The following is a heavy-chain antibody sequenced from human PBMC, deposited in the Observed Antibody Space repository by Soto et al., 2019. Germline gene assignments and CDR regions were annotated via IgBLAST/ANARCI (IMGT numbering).Heavy chain of an antibody. D-gene: IGHD2-21*01. J-gene: IGHJ4*02. V-gene: IGHV4-59*01. CDR2: IYYSGST. Sequence: SETLSLTCTVSGGSISSYYWSWIRQPPGKGLEWIGYIYYSGSTNYNPSLKSRVTISVDTSKNQFSLKLSSVTAADTAVYYCARTVEYCGGDCYSQLDYWGQGTLVTVSS. CDR1: GGSISSYY. CDR3: ARTVEYCGGDCYSQLDY.